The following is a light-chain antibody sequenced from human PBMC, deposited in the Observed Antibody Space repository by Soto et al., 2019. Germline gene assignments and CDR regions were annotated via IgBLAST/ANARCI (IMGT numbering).Light chain of an antibody. CDR2: GAS. CDR1: QSVSSSY. Sequence: EIVLTQSPGTLSLSPGERATLSCRASQSVSSSYLGWYQQKPGQAPRLLIYGASSRATGIPDRFSGSGSGTDFTLTIGRLEPEDFAVYYCQQYGSSPFTFGPGTKVDVK. V-gene: IGKV3-20*01. J-gene: IGKJ3*01. CDR3: QQYGSSPFT.